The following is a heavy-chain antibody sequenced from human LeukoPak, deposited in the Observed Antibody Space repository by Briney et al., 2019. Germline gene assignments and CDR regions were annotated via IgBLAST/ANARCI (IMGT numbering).Heavy chain of an antibody. Sequence: SVKVSCKASGGTFSSYAISWVRQAPGQGLEWMGGIIPIFGTANYAQKFQGRVTISTDESTSTAYMELSSLRSEDTAVYYCARDSSSWDRYYYYYMDVWGKGTTVTVSS. V-gene: IGHV1-69*05. CDR1: GGTFSSYA. J-gene: IGHJ6*03. CDR2: IIPIFGTA. CDR3: ARDSSSWDRYYYYYMDV. D-gene: IGHD6-13*01.